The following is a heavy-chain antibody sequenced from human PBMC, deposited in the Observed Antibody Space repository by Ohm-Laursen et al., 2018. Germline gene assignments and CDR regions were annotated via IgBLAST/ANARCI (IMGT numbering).Heavy chain of an antibody. Sequence: TLSLTCAVYGESFSGYYWSWIRQPPGKGLEWIGEINHSGSTNYNPSLKSRVTISVDRSKNQFSLKLSSVTAADTAVYYCARGQVGSYVYYYYYGMDVWGQGTTVTVSS. CDR3: ARGQVGSYVYYYYYGMDV. CDR1: GESFSGYY. J-gene: IGHJ6*02. V-gene: IGHV4-34*01. CDR2: INHSGST. D-gene: IGHD5-18*01.